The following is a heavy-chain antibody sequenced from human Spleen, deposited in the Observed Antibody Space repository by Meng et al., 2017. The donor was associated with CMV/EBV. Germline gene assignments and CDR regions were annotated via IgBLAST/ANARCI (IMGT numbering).Heavy chain of an antibody. D-gene: IGHD2-2*02. V-gene: IGHV3-7*03. Sequence: GESLKISCAASGFTFRSYWMSWVRQAPGKGLEWVANIKQDGSEEYYVDSVKGRFTISRDNAKNSLYLQMNSLRAEDTALYYCAKDLYCSSTSCYRDDAFDIWGQGTMVTVSS. CDR1: GFTFRSYW. J-gene: IGHJ3*02. CDR2: IKQDGSEE. CDR3: AKDLYCSSTSCYRDDAFDI.